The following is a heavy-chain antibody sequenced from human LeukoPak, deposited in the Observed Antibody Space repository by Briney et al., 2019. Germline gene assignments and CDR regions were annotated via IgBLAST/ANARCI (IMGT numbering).Heavy chain of an antibody. V-gene: IGHV3-30-3*01. CDR2: ISYDGSNK. J-gene: IGHJ2*01. CDR3: AREGLGIDWCFDL. D-gene: IGHD7-27*01. Sequence: GRSLRLSCAASGFTFSNYAMHWVRQAPGKGLEWVAVISYDGSNKYYADSVKGRFTISRDNSNNTLYLQMDSLRAEDTALYYCAREGLGIDWCFDLWGRGTLVTVSS. CDR1: GFTFSNYA.